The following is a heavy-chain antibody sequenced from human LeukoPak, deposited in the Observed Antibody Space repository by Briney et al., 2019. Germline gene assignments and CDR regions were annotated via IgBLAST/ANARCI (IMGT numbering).Heavy chain of an antibody. CDR3: APNYDFWSGYPDSFDY. Sequence: GGSLRLSCAASGFTFSSYAMSWVRQAPGKGLEWVSAISGSGGSTYYADSVKGRFTISRDNSKNTLYLQMNSLRAEDTAVYYCAPNYDFWSGYPDSFDYWGQGTLVTVSS. CDR1: GFTFSSYA. D-gene: IGHD3-3*01. J-gene: IGHJ4*02. V-gene: IGHV3-23*01. CDR2: ISGSGGST.